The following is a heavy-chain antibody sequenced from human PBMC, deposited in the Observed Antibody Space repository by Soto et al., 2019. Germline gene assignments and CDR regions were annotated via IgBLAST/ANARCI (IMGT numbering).Heavy chain of an antibody. V-gene: IGHV4-4*07. D-gene: IGHD3-3*01. CDR3: ARGQRFSDCFVP. J-gene: IGHJ5*02. Sequence: SETLSLTCTVSGGSISGYYWTWIRQPAGKGLEWIGRIYSSGTTKYNPSLKSRVTMSLDTSKNQFSLSLSSVTATDTAVYYCARGQRFSDCFVPWGPGIFLTV. CDR1: GGSISGYY. CDR2: IYSSGTT.